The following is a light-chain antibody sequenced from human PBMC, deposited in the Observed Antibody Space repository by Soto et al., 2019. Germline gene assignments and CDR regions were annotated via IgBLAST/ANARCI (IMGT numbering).Light chain of an antibody. CDR1: SSDVGAYNY. CDR3: SSYAGSSTWV. Sequence: QSAPTQPPSASGSPGQSATISCTGTSSDVGAYNYVSWYQQYPGKAPKLIIYEVSKRPSGVPNRFSGSKSGNTASLTVSGLQPEDEADYYCSSYAGSSTWVFGGGTMLTVL. J-gene: IGLJ2*01. CDR2: EVS. V-gene: IGLV2-8*01.